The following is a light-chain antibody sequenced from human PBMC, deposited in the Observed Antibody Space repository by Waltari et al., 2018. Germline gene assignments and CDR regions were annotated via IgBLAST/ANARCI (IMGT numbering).Light chain of an antibody. J-gene: IGKJ2*01. CDR3: QQSYSIPYT. V-gene: IGKV1-39*01. CDR2: AAS. Sequence: DIQMTQSPSSLSASVGDRVTISRRASQSISTYLNWYEQIPGKAPKLLIYAASSLQSGVPSRFSGSGSGTEFTLTISSLQPEDFATFYCQQSYSIPYTFGQGTNLEIK. CDR1: QSISTY.